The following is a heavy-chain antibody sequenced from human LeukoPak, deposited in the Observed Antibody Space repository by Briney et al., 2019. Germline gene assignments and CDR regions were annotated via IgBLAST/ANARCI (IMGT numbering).Heavy chain of an antibody. Sequence: PGRSLRLSCAASGFTFSSYGMHWVRQAPGKGLEWVAVIWYDGSNQSYADSVKGRFTISRDTSKSTLHLQMNSLRAEDTAVYYCARAQRKHLIFGGIAVFFAFDIWGQGTKVTVSS. J-gene: IGHJ3*02. CDR1: GFTFSSYG. CDR2: IWYDGSNQ. D-gene: IGHD3/OR15-3a*01. CDR3: ARAQRKHLIFGGIAVFFAFDI. V-gene: IGHV3-33*01.